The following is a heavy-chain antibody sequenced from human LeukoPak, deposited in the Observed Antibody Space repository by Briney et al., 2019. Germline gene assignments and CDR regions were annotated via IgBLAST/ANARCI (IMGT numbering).Heavy chain of an antibody. J-gene: IGHJ4*02. CDR3: ARGPIGGGFKFDY. CDR2: ITSSSNYI. V-gene: IGHV3-21*01. D-gene: IGHD3-16*01. CDR1: GFTFSSYS. Sequence: GGSLRLSCAASGFTFSSYSMNWVRQAPGKGLEWVSSITSSSNYIYYEYSVKGRFTISRDNAKKSLYLQMNSLRAEDTAVYYCARGPIGGGFKFDYWGQGTLVTVAS.